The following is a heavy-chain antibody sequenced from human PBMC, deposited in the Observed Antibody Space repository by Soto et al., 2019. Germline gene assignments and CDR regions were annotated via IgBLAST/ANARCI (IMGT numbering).Heavy chain of an antibody. CDR2: IYYSGST. V-gene: IGHV4-31*03. Sequence: PXETLSLTCTVSGGSISSGGYYRSWIRQHPGKGLEWIGYIYYSGSTYYNPSLKSRVTISVDTSKNQFSLKLSSVTAAETAVYYCARDLGDFWSGYLGRYYYYGMDVWGQGTTVTVSS. J-gene: IGHJ6*02. D-gene: IGHD3-3*01. CDR3: ARDLGDFWSGYLGRYYYYGMDV. CDR1: GGSISSGGYY.